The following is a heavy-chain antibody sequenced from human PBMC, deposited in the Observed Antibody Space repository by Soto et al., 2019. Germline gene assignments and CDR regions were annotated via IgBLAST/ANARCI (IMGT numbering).Heavy chain of an antibody. CDR2: IIPIFGTA. CDR3: ARDRPIAAAGTTGWFDP. CDR1: GGTFSSYA. J-gene: IGHJ5*02. D-gene: IGHD6-13*01. V-gene: IGHV1-69*06. Sequence: QVQLVQSGAEVKKPGSSVKVSCKASGGTFSSYAISWVRQAPGQGLEWMGGIIPIFGTANYAQKFQGRVTSTADKSTSTAYMELSRLRSEDTAVYYCARDRPIAAAGTTGWFDPWGQGTLVTVSS.